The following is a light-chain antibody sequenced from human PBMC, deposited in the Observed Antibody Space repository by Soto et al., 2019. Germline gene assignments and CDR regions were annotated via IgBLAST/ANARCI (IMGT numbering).Light chain of an antibody. J-gene: IGKJ3*01. Sequence: EIVMTQSPATLSVSPGERATLSCRASQSVSSNLAWYQQKPGQAPRLLSYGASTRATGIPARFSGSGSGTEFTLTISSLQSEDFAVYYCQQYNNWPLTFDPGTKVDIK. V-gene: IGKV3-15*01. CDR3: QQYNNWPLT. CDR2: GAS. CDR1: QSVSSN.